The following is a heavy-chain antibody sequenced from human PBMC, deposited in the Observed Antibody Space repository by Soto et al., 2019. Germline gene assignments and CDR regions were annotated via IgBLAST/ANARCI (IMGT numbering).Heavy chain of an antibody. J-gene: IGHJ5*02. V-gene: IGHV4-31*03. CDR1: GGSISSGGYY. CDR3: AREKGGDWFDP. Sequence: QVQLQESGPGLVKPSQTLSLTCTVSGGSISSGGYYWSWIRQHPGKGLEWIGYIYYSGSTYYNPSRRGRVTISVDTSKNQFPLKLSSVTAADTAVYYCAREKGGDWFDPWGQGTLVTVSS. D-gene: IGHD3-16*01. CDR2: IYYSGST.